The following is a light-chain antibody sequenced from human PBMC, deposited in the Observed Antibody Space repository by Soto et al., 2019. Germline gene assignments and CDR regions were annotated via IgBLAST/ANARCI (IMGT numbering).Light chain of an antibody. CDR2: DAS. CDR1: QSISSW. Sequence: DIQMTQSPSTLSASVGDRVTITCRASQSISSWLAWYQQKPGKAPKLLIYDASSLASGVPSRFSGSGSGTEFTLTISSLQPDDFATYYCQQYYSYPITFGQGTRLEIK. J-gene: IGKJ5*01. V-gene: IGKV1-5*01. CDR3: QQYYSYPIT.